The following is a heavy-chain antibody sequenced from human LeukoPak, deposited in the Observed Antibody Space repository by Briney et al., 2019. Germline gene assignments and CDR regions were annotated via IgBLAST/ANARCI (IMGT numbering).Heavy chain of an antibody. CDR1: GGSISSYY. Sequence: SETLSLTCTVSGGSISSYYWSWIRQPPGKGLEWIGYIYYSGSTNYNPSLKSRVTISVDTSKNQFSLKLSSVTAADTAVYYCARSIKGGDYVYNWFDPWGQGTLVTVSS. CDR2: IYYSGST. V-gene: IGHV4-59*08. CDR3: ARSIKGGDYVYNWFDP. J-gene: IGHJ5*02. D-gene: IGHD4-17*01.